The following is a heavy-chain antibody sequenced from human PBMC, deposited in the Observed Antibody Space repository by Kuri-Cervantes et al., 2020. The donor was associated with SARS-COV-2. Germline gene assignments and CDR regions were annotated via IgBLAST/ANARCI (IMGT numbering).Heavy chain of an antibody. CDR3: ARETYYYDSSGRGVYYYGMDV. Sequence: GGSLRLSCAASGFTFSNAWMSWVRQAPGKGLVWVSRMNGDGSTITYADSVKGRFTISRDNAKNTLYLQMNSLRAEDTAVYYCARETYYYDSSGRGVYYYGMDVWGQGTTVTVSS. V-gene: IGHV3-74*01. CDR2: MNGDGSTI. D-gene: IGHD3-22*01. CDR1: GFTFSNAW. J-gene: IGHJ6*02.